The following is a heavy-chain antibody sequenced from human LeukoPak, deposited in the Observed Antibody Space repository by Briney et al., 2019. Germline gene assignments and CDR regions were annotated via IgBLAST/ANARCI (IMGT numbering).Heavy chain of an antibody. V-gene: IGHV3-53*01. D-gene: IGHD2-21*02. CDR2: IYSGGST. Sequence: GGSLRLSCAASGFTVSSNYMSWVRQAPGKGLEWVSVIYSGGSTYYADSVKGRFTISRDNSKNALYLQMNSLRAEDTAVYYCARAPYCGGDCYSGHFDYWGQGTLVTVSS. CDR1: GFTVSSNY. CDR3: ARAPYCGGDCYSGHFDY. J-gene: IGHJ4*02.